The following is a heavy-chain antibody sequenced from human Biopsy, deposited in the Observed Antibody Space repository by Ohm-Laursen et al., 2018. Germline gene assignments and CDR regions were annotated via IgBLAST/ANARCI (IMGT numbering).Heavy chain of an antibody. J-gene: IGHJ2*01. D-gene: IGHD4-23*01. CDR2: IYYSGTT. V-gene: IGHV4-31*01. CDR1: GSSVSSGGFY. CDR3: ARRPYGGTRYWYFDL. Sequence: TLSLTCTVSGSSVSSGGFYWSWIRQHPGKGLEWIGYIYYSGTTYCNPSLKSLVTISVDTSKNQFSLKLNSVTAADTAVYYCARRPYGGTRYWYFDLWGRGTLVTVSS.